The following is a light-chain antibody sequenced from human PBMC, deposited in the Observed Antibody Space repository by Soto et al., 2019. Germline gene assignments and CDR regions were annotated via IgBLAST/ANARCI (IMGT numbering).Light chain of an antibody. V-gene: IGKV3-20*01. CDR2: EAS. J-gene: IGKJ1*01. Sequence: EIVLTQSPGTLSLSPGDRATLSCRASQSSFGNYLAWFQKKPGQAPRLIIYEASTRATGIPDRISGSGSGTDFTLTISRLEPEDFAVYYCHQYGNSPWTLGQGTKVEIK. CDR1: QSSFGNY. CDR3: HQYGNSPWT.